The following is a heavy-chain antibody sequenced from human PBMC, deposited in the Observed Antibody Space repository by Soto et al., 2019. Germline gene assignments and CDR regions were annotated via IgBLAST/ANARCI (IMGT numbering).Heavy chain of an antibody. CDR1: GFTFSSYG. CDR3: AKGAYSSSWYQTDDAFDI. V-gene: IGHV3-30*18. Sequence: GGSLRLSCAASGFTFSSYGMHWVRQAPGKGLEWVAVISYDGSNKYYADSVKGRFTISRDNSKNTLYLQMNSLRAEDTAVYYCAKGAYSSSWYQTDDAFDIWGQGTMVTVSS. CDR2: ISYDGSNK. J-gene: IGHJ3*02. D-gene: IGHD6-13*01.